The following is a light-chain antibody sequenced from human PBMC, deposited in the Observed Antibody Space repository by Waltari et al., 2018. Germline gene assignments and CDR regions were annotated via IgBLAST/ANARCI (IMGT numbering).Light chain of an antibody. CDR2: GVS. V-gene: IGLV2-8*01. CDR1: SSDIGFFNF. Sequence: QSALTQPPSASGSPGQSVTISCTGTSSDIGFFNFVSWYQQHPGKAPKVLVFGVSNRPSGAPDRFSGSKTGNTASLTVSGLQAEDEADYYCSSYAGNYIYVFGTGTKVTVL. J-gene: IGLJ1*01. CDR3: SSYAGNYIYV.